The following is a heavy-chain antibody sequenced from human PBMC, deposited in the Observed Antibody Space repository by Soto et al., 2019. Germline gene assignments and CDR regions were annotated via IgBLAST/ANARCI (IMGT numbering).Heavy chain of an antibody. CDR3: ATDSRNTVTTNGFDY. V-gene: IGHV1-24*01. J-gene: IGHJ4*02. CDR1: GYTLTELS. D-gene: IGHD4-17*01. Sequence: GASVKVSCKVSGYTLTELSMHWVRQAPGKGLEWMGGFDPEDGETIYAQKFQGRVTMTEDTSTDTAYMELSSLRSEDTAVYYCATDSRNTVTTNGFDYWGQGTLVTVSS. CDR2: FDPEDGET.